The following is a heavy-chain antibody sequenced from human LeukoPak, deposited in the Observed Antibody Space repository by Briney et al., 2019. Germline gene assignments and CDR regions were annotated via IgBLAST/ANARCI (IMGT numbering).Heavy chain of an antibody. Sequence: PGGSLRLSCAASGFTFSSYTMNWVRQAPGKGLEWVSYISSSGSTIYYADSVKGRFTISRDNAKNSLYLQMNSLRAEDTAVYYCAHYYGSGTLLAPSDAFDIWGQGTMVTVSS. J-gene: IGHJ3*02. V-gene: IGHV3-48*04. CDR1: GFTFSSYT. CDR2: ISSSGSTI. CDR3: AHYYGSGTLLAPSDAFDI. D-gene: IGHD3-10*01.